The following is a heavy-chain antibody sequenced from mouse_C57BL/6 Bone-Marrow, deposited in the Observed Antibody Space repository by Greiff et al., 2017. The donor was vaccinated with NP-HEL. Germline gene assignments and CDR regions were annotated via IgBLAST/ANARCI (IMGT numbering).Heavy chain of an antibody. CDR1: GYTFTSYW. V-gene: IGHV1-59*01. CDR2: IDPSDSYT. D-gene: IGHD2-1*01. Sequence: VQLQQPGAELVRPGTSVKLSCKASGYTFTSYWMHWVKQRPGQGLEWIGVIDPSDSYTNYNQKFKGKATLTVDTSSSTAYMQLSSLTSEDSAVYYCARDGNYYFDYWGQGTTLTVSS. J-gene: IGHJ2*01. CDR3: ARDGNYYFDY.